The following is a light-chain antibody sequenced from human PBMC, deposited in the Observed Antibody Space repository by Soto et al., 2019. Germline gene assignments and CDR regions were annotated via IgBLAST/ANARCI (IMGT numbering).Light chain of an antibody. CDR2: KAS. CDR1: QSVNSW. J-gene: IGKJ2*01. Sequence: DIQMTQSPSTLSASVGDRVTITCRASQSVNSWLAWYQQKPGKAPDLLIYKASILESGVPSRFSGSGSGTEFTLTFNSLQPEDFATYYCQQYYTEGAFGQGTKLEIK. V-gene: IGKV1-5*03. CDR3: QQYYTEGA.